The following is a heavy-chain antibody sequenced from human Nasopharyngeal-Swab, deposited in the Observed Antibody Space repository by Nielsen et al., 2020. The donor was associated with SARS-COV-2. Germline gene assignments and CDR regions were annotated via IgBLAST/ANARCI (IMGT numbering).Heavy chain of an antibody. D-gene: IGHD3-3*01. J-gene: IGHJ4*02. Sequence: WSRQPPGKGLEWVSAISGSGGGTFYADSVKGRFTISRDSSKNTLYLQMNSLRAEDTAVYYCAKDITTFGVVIASFDYWGQGTLVTVSS. CDR3: AKDITTFGVVIASFDY. CDR2: ISGSGGGT. V-gene: IGHV3-23*01.